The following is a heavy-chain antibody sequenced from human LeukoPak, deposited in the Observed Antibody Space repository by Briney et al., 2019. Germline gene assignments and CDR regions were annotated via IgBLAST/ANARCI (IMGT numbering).Heavy chain of an antibody. D-gene: IGHD3-22*01. CDR1: GITLSNYG. Sequence: GGSLTLSCAVSGITLSNYGMSWVRQAPGKGLEWVAGISGSGGSTNYADSVKGRFTISRDNPKNTLFLQMNSLRAEDTAVYFCAKRGVVIRVILVGFHKEAYYFDSWGPGALVTVSS. V-gene: IGHV3-23*01. J-gene: IGHJ4*02. CDR3: AKRGVVIRVILVGFHKEAYYFDS. CDR2: ISGSGGST.